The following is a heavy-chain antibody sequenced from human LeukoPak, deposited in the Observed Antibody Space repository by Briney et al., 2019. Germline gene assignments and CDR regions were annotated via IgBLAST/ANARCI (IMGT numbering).Heavy chain of an antibody. V-gene: IGHV3-48*03. J-gene: IGHJ5*02. Sequence: GGSLRLSCAASGFTFSSYEMNWVRQAPGQGLEWVSYISSSGSAINYADSVKGRFTISRDNAKNSLYLQMNSLRAEDTAVYYCARDPSSGWYLKGWFDPWGQGTLVTVSS. D-gene: IGHD6-19*01. CDR1: GFTFSSYE. CDR2: ISSSGSAI. CDR3: ARDPSSGWYLKGWFDP.